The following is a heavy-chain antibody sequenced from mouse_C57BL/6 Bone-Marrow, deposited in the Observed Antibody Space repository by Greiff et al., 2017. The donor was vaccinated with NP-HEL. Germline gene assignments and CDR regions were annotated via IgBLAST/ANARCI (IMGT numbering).Heavy chain of an antibody. CDR1: YTFSRRVH. J-gene: IGHJ2*01. V-gene: IGHV1-87*01. Sequence: QVQLQQSGPELARPWASVQISCQAFYTFSRRVHFAIRDTNYWMQWVKQRPGQGLEWIGAIYPGNGGTSYNQKFKGKAPLPEDKASSAVYRLLSMLTAEDSAVYYGARSHGYYFGYWGEGTTLTVSS. CDR3: AEDSAVYYGARSHGYYFGY. CDR2: GQGLEWIG.